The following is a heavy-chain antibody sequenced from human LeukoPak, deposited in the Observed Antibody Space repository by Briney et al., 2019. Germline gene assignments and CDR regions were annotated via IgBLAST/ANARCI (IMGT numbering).Heavy chain of an antibody. V-gene: IGHV1-18*01. CDR2: ISAHNGNT. J-gene: IGHJ4*02. CDR3: AGSPVAGTPWGRETRWFDY. CDR1: GYTFTSYG. D-gene: IGHD6-19*01. Sequence: GASVKVSCKASGYTFTSYGISWVRQAPGQGLEWMGWISAHNGNTNYAQKLQDRVTLTTDTSTSTAYMEVRSLRSDDTAVYYCAGSPVAGTPWGRETRWFDYWGQGTLVTVSS.